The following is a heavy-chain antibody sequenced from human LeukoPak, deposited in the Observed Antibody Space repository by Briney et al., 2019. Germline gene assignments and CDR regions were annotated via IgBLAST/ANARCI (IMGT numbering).Heavy chain of an antibody. D-gene: IGHD1-26*01. CDR2: INPNSGGT. Sequence: ASVKVSCKASGYTFTGYYMRWVRQAPGQGLEWMGWINPNSGGTNYAQKFQGRVTMTRDTSISTAYMELSRLRSDDTAVYYCARVIRSGSPTDAFDIWGQGTMVTVSS. V-gene: IGHV1-2*02. J-gene: IGHJ3*02. CDR1: GYTFTGYY. CDR3: ARVIRSGSPTDAFDI.